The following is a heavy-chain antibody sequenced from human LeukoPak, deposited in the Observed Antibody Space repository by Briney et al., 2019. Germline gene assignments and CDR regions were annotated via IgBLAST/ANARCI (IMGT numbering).Heavy chain of an antibody. CDR3: ARSEATAGTFSFGY. V-gene: IGHV4-30-4*08. J-gene: IGHJ4*02. D-gene: IGHD6-13*01. Sequence: PSETLSLTCTVSGGSISSVDYYWSWIRQYPGKGLEWIGYINYRGSAYYNPSLKSRVTISVDTSKNQFSLKLTSVTAADTAVYYCARSEATAGTFSFGYWGQGTLVTVSS. CDR1: GGSISSVDYY. CDR2: INYRGSA.